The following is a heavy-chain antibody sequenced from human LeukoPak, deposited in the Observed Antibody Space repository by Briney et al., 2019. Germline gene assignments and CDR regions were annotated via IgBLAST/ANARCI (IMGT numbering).Heavy chain of an antibody. Sequence: PGGSLRLSCAASGFTFYDYTMHWVRHAPGKGLEWVSLISWDGGSTYYADSVKGRFTISRDNAKSSMWLQMNSLRDEDTAVYYCARDQTPFYWGQGALVTVSS. J-gene: IGHJ4*02. CDR2: ISWDGGST. CDR3: ARDQTPFY. D-gene: IGHD2-15*01. CDR1: GFTFYDYT. V-gene: IGHV3-43*01.